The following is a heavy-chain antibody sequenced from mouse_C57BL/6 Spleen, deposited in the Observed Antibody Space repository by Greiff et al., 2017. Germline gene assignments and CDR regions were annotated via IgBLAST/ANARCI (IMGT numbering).Heavy chain of an antibody. Sequence: QVQLQQSGPELVKPGASVKISCKASGYAFSSSWMNWVKQRPGKGLEWIGRIYPGDGDTNYNGKFKGKATLTADKSSSTAYMQLSSLTSEDSAVYFCAREEITTVVASDWGQGTTLTVSS. V-gene: IGHV1-82*01. CDR2: IYPGDGDT. CDR3: AREEITTVVASD. CDR1: GYAFSSSW. D-gene: IGHD1-1*01. J-gene: IGHJ2*01.